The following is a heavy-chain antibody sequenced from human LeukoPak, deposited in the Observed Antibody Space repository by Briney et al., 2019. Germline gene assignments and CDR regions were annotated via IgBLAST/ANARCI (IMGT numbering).Heavy chain of an antibody. CDR2: IWYDGSNK. V-gene: IGHV3-33*01. Sequence: GGSLRLSCAASGFTFSSYGMHWVRQAPGKGLEWVAVIWYDGSNKYYADSVKGRFTISRDNSKNTLYLQMNSLRAEDTAVYYCARDQSLGRLGMDVWGQGTTVTVSS. D-gene: IGHD1-26*01. CDR1: GFTFSSYG. J-gene: IGHJ6*02. CDR3: ARDQSLGRLGMDV.